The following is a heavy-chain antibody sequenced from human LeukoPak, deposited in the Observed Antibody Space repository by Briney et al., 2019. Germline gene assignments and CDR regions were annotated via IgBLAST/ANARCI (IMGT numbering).Heavy chain of an antibody. CDR2: IGSSGGST. V-gene: IGHV3-23*01. CDR3: ATKGEGMDV. CDR1: GFTFSAYA. J-gene: IGHJ6*04. Sequence: GGSLRLSCGASGFTFSAYAMGWVRQAPGKGLEWVSGIGSSGGSTYYADSVKGRLTISRDNSKNTLYLQMNSLRAEDAAVYYCATKGEGMDVWGKGTTVTVSS.